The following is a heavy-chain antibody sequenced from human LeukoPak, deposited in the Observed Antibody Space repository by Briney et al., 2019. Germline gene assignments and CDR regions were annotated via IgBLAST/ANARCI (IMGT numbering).Heavy chain of an antibody. CDR1: GGTFSSYA. J-gene: IGHJ4*02. V-gene: IGHV1-69*05. CDR3: ASSSVAGTVDY. D-gene: IGHD6-19*01. Sequence: GASVKVSCKASGGTFSSYAISWVRQAPGQGLEWMGRIIPIFGTANYAQKFQGRVTITTDESTSTAYMELSSLRFEDTAVYYCASSSVAGTVDYWGQGTLVTVSS. CDR2: IIPIFGTA.